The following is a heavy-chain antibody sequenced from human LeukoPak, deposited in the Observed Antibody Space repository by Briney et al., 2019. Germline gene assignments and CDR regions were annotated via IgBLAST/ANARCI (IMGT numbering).Heavy chain of an antibody. V-gene: IGHV3-21*01. CDR1: GFTFSSYS. J-gene: IGHJ4*02. CDR3: ARLRDGYTDFDY. D-gene: IGHD5-24*01. CDR2: ISGTSIYI. Sequence: GGSLRLSCAASGFTFSSYSMNWVRQAPGKGLEWVSSISGTSIYIYYADSVRGRFTVSRDTARNSLYLQINSLRAEDTAVYYCARLRDGYTDFDYWGQGTLVTVSS.